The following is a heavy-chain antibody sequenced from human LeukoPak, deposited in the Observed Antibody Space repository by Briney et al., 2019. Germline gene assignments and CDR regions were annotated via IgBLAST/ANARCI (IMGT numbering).Heavy chain of an antibody. CDR2: ISVYNGDT. V-gene: IGHV1-18*01. Sequence: ASVKVPCKASGYIFTNYGISWVRQAPGQGLEWMGWISVYNGDTNYAQKLQGRVTMTTDTSTSTAYMEVRSLRSDDTAVYFCARVEGPSIFGVIDYWGQGTLVTISS. CDR1: GYIFTNYG. J-gene: IGHJ4*02. D-gene: IGHD3-3*01. CDR3: ARVEGPSIFGVIDY.